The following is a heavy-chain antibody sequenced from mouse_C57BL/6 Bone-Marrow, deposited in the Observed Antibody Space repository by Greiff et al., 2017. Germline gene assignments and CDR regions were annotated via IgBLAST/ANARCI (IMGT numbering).Heavy chain of an antibody. V-gene: IGHV1-80*01. Sequence: VKLMESGAELVKPGASVKISCKASGYAFSSYWMNLVKQRPGKGLEWIGQIYPGDVDPKYNGKFKVKATLTADKSSSTAYMQLSSLTSEDSAVYYGARHDGTFMDYWGQGTSLTVSS. CDR3: ARHDGTFMDY. J-gene: IGHJ4*01. CDR1: GYAFSSYW. D-gene: IGHD1-1*01. CDR2: IYPGDVDP.